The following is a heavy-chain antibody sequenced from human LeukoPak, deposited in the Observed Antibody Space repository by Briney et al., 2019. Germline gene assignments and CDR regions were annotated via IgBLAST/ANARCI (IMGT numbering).Heavy chain of an antibody. CDR3: AREYGDYGSFDAFDI. CDR1: GGSISSYY. D-gene: IGHD4-17*01. CDR2: IYYSGST. Sequence: SETLSLTCTVSGGSISSYYWSWIRQLPGKGLEWIGYIYYSGSTNYNPSLKSRVTISVDTSKNQFSLKLSSVTAADTAVYYCAREYGDYGSFDAFDIWGQGTMVTVSS. J-gene: IGHJ3*02. V-gene: IGHV4-59*01.